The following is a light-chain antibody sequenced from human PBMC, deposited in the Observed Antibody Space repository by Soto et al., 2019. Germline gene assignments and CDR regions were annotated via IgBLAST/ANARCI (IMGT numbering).Light chain of an antibody. J-gene: IGKJ1*01. CDR3: QYWSDYCWT. CDR1: QSISSW. V-gene: IGKV1-5*03. Sequence: DIQLTQSPSTLSTSVGDRVTISCRASQSISSWLAWYQQKPGKAPKLLIYNTSNLESGVPPRFGGSDSGTEFTLTISSLQPDYFATYYCQYWSDYCWTFGQGTKVEIK. CDR2: NTS.